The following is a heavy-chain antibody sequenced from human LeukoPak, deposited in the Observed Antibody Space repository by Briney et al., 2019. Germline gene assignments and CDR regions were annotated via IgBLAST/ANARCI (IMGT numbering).Heavy chain of an antibody. CDR2: IYPGDSDT. Sequence: GESLKISCKASGYSFTSYWIGWVRQMPGKGLEWMGIIYPGDSDTRYSPSFQGQVTISADKSISTAYLQWSSLKASDTAMYYCARWKVAATRVSAYYFDYWGQGTLVTVSS. D-gene: IGHD2-15*01. V-gene: IGHV5-51*01. CDR3: ARWKVAATRVSAYYFDY. J-gene: IGHJ4*02. CDR1: GYSFTSYW.